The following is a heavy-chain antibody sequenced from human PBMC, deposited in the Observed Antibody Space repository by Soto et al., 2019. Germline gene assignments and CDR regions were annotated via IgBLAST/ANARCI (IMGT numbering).Heavy chain of an antibody. CDR3: ARDGVGATTFYGYFDY. J-gene: IGHJ4*02. V-gene: IGHV3-30*02. Sequence: PGGSLRLSCAASGFRFSGFGMHWVRQAPGKGLEWVAILRYDGSNKYYADSVKGRFTISRDNSQNTLYLQMDSLRVEDTAVYYCARDGVGATTFYGYFDYWGQGILVTASS. D-gene: IGHD1-26*01. CDR1: GFRFSGFG. CDR2: LRYDGSNK.